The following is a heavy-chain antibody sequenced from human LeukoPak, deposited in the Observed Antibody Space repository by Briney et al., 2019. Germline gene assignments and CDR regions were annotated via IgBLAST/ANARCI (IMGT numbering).Heavy chain of an antibody. J-gene: IGHJ6*03. CDR3: ARGVGSGSWWSPPFYYLDV. V-gene: IGHV4-34*01. CDR2: INHSGST. CDR1: GGSFSGYY. Sequence: SETLSLTCAVYGGSFSGYYWSWIRQPPGKGLEWIGEINHSGSTNYNPSLKSRVTISVDTSKNQFSLHLNSVTPEDTAVYYCARGVGSGSWWSPPFYYLDVWGKGTTVTVSS. D-gene: IGHD6-13*01.